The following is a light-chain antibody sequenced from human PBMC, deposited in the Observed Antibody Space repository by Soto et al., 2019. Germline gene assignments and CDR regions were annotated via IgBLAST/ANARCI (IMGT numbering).Light chain of an antibody. J-gene: IGKJ5*01. CDR2: DIS. Sequence: EVVMPQSPATLSVSPGARATLSCRASQTVSRNLAWYQQRPGQAPRLLIYDISNRAAGVPARFSGSGSETEFTLTIRSLQSEDFAVDFCQQYNNWPSFGQGTRLEI. V-gene: IGKV3-15*01. CDR1: QTVSRN. CDR3: QQYNNWPS.